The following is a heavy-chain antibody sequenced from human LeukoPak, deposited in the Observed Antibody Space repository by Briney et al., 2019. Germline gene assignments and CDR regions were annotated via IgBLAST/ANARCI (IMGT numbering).Heavy chain of an antibody. Sequence: SETLSLTCTVSGGSISSYYWSWIRQPAGKGLEWIGRIYTSGSTNYNPSLKSRVTMSVDTSKNQFSLKLSSVTAADTAVYYCARDDYGDSAAPEAFDIWGQGTMVTVSS. CDR2: IYTSGST. J-gene: IGHJ3*02. V-gene: IGHV4-4*07. CDR3: ARDDYGDSAAPEAFDI. CDR1: GGSISSYY. D-gene: IGHD4-17*01.